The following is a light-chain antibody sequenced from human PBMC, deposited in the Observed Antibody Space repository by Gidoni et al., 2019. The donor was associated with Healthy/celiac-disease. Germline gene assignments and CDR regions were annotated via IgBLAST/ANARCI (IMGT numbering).Light chain of an antibody. Sequence: GDRVTITCRASQSISSWLAWYQQKPGKAPKLLIYDASSLESGVPSRFSGSGSGTEFTLTISSLQRDDFATYYCQQYNSYSYTFGQGTKLEIK. J-gene: IGKJ2*01. V-gene: IGKV1-5*01. CDR3: QQYNSYSYT. CDR2: DAS. CDR1: QSISSW.